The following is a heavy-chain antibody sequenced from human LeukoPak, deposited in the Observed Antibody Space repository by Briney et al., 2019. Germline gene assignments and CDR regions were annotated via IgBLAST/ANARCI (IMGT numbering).Heavy chain of an antibody. CDR2: IHYTWST. Sequence: KPSETLSLTCTVSGGSISSYYWSWIRQPRAKGLEWIGYIHYTWSTNYYPSHKSRATISVHTSKNQFSLKLSSVTAADTAVYYCARVEEGYGSGRRENYYYYYMDVWGKGTTVTISS. V-gene: IGHV4-59*01. CDR3: ARVEEGYGSGRRENYYYYYMDV. J-gene: IGHJ6*03. CDR1: GGSISSYY. D-gene: IGHD3-10*01.